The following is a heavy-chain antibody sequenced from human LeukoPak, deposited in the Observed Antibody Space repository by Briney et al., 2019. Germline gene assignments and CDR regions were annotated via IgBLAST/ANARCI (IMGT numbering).Heavy chain of an antibody. CDR2: IYISGST. CDR3: ARVGYDTDAFDI. Sequence: SETLSLTCTVSGGSIGNYYWSWIRRPAGKGLEWIGRIYISGSTNYNPSLKSRVTMSVDTSKNQFSLKLSSVTAADTAFYYCARVGYDTDAFDIWGQGTMVTVSS. CDR1: GGSIGNYY. D-gene: IGHD3-22*01. V-gene: IGHV4-4*07. J-gene: IGHJ3*02.